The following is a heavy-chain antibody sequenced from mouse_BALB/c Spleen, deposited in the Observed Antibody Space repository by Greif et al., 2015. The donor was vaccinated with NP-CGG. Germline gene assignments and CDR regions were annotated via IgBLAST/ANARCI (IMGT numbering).Heavy chain of an antibody. D-gene: IGHD1-1*01. CDR2: IYPGDGDT. V-gene: IGHV1-80*01. CDR3: ARGYGSRCWYFDV. Sequence: VQLQQSGAELVRPGSSVKISCKASGYAFSSYWMNWVKQRPGQGLEWIGQIYPGDGDTNYNGKFKGKATLTADKSSSTAYMQLSSLTSEDSAVYFCARGYGSRCWYFDVWGAGTTVTVSS. CDR1: GYAFSSYW. J-gene: IGHJ1*01.